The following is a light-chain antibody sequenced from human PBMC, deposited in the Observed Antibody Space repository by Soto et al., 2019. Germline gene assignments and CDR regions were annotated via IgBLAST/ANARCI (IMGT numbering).Light chain of an antibody. Sequence: PGERATLSCRASQTVSIYLAWYQHKPGQAPRLLIYDTSNRATGIPARFSARGSGTDFTLIISSLEPEDSAVYYCQHRSNWPPITFGQGTRLDIK. CDR3: QHRSNWPPIT. CDR1: QTVSIY. J-gene: IGKJ5*01. CDR2: DTS. V-gene: IGKV3-11*01.